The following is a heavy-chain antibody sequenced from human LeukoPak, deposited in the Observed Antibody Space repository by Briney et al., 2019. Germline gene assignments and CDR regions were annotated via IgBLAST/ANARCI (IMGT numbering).Heavy chain of an antibody. D-gene: IGHD6-13*01. CDR2: IIPILGIA. V-gene: IGHV1-69*02. J-gene: IGHJ5*02. CDR3: ARGFAAGSLRFDP. Sequence: GASVKVSCKASGGTFSSYTISWVRQAPGQGLEWMGRIIPILGIANYAQKFQGRVTITADKSTSTAYMELSSLRSEDTAVYYCARGFAAGSLRFDPWGQGTLVTVSS. CDR1: GGTFSSYT.